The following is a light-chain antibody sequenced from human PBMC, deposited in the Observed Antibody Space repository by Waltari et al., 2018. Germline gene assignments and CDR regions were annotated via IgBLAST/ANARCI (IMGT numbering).Light chain of an antibody. J-gene: IGLJ2*01. CDR2: EVN. CDR1: NSDVGTYNY. CDR3: SSYAGSNTLV. V-gene: IGLV2-8*01. Sequence: QSALTQPPSASGSPGQSVTISCTGTNSDVGTYNYVSWFQQHPGRAPKLLIYEVNQLPSGCPTLFSGSKSDHRASLSVSGLQADDEAVYHCSSYAGSNTLVFGGGTKLTVL.